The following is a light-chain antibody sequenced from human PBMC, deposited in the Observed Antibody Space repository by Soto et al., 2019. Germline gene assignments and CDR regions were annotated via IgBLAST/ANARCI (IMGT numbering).Light chain of an antibody. J-gene: IGLJ2*01. CDR2: DVS. V-gene: IGLV2-14*01. CDR3: SSYTSSSTPVV. Sequence: SALTQPASVSGSPGQSITISCTGTSSDVGGYNYVSWYQQHPVKAPKLMIYDVSNRPSGVSNRFSGSKSGNTASLTISGLQAEDEADYYCSSYTSSSTPVVFGGGTKLTVL. CDR1: SSDVGGYNY.